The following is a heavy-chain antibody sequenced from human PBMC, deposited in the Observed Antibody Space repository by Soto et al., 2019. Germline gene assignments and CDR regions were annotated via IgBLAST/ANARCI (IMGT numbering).Heavy chain of an antibody. Sequence: GGSLRLSCAASGFTFSSYAMHWVRQAPGKGLEWVAVISYDGSNKYYADSVKGRFTISRDNSKNTLYLQMNSLRAEDTAVYYCARDREGGYYHKQCYYYGMDVWGQGTTVTVSS. CDR2: ISYDGSNK. CDR1: GFTFSSYA. V-gene: IGHV3-30-3*01. CDR3: ARDREGGYYHKQCYYYGMDV. J-gene: IGHJ6*02. D-gene: IGHD3-22*01.